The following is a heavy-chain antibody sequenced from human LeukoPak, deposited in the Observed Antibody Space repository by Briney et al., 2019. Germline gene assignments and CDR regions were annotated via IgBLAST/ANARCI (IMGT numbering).Heavy chain of an antibody. Sequence: ASVKVSCKASGYTFTGYYMHWVRQAPGQGLEWMGWINPNSGGTNYAQKFQGRVTMTRDTSTSTVYMELSSLRSEDTAVYYCARIGGDDCFGCDDYWGQGTLVTVSS. CDR2: INPNSGGT. D-gene: IGHD2-21*02. V-gene: IGHV1-2*02. CDR3: ARIGGDDCFGCDDY. CDR1: GYTFTGYY. J-gene: IGHJ4*02.